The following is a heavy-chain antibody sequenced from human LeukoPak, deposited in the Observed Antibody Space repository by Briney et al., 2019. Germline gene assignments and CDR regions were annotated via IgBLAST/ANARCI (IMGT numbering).Heavy chain of an antibody. J-gene: IGHJ3*02. D-gene: IGHD3-9*01. CDR3: AKDTYYDILPGRDAFDI. CDR1: GFTFTFYW. Sequence: GGSLRLSCAASGFTFTFYWMSCVREAPGKRLEGGAVISGSGGRPYSAPSVKGRFPISRANSKTTLSLQMPSLTPEAPAVYYCAKDTYYDILPGRDAFDIWGQGTMVAVSS. CDR2: ISGSGGRP. V-gene: IGHV3-23*01.